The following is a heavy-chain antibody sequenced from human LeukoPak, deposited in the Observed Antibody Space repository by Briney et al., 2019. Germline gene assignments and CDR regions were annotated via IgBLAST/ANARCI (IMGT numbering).Heavy chain of an antibody. D-gene: IGHD7-27*01. J-gene: IGHJ4*02. Sequence: SDTLSLTCTVSGGSISSYYWSWIRQPAGKGLEWIGRIYTSGSNNYNPSPKSRVTMSVDTSKNQFSLKLSSVTAADTALYYCARARGTGAKKSFDYWGQGTLVTVSS. CDR3: ARARGTGAKKSFDY. CDR1: GGSISSYY. V-gene: IGHV4-4*07. CDR2: IYTSGSN.